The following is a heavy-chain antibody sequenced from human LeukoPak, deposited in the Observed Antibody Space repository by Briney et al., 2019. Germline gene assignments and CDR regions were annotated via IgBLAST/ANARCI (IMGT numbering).Heavy chain of an antibody. CDR2: IGGRDGST. Sequence: GGSLRLSCAASGFTFSSYGMSWVRQAPGKGLEWVSAIGGRDGSTYYADSVKGRFTISRDNSKNTLYVQMNSLRAEDTAVYYCAKGHYYGSGSLDYWGRGTLVTVSS. V-gene: IGHV3-23*01. CDR1: GFTFSSYG. J-gene: IGHJ4*02. CDR3: AKGHYYGSGSLDY. D-gene: IGHD3-10*01.